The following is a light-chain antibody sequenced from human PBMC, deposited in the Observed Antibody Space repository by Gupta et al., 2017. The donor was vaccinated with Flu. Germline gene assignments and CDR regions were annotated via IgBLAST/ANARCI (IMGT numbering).Light chain of an antibody. CDR3: QQYSTSPRT. Sequence: EIALTQSPGTLSLAPGERATLSCRTSQIIGSNFLAWYQQKPGQAPRLLIYATSNRATGIPDRFSGSGSGTDFTLTISRLEPEDFALYFCQQYSTSPRTFGQGTKVEIK. V-gene: IGKV3-20*01. J-gene: IGKJ1*01. CDR2: ATS. CDR1: QIIGSNF.